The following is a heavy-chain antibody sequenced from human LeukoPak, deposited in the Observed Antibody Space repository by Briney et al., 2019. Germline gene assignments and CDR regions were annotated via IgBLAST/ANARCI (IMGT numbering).Heavy chain of an antibody. CDR3: AARPGGYASFDI. Sequence: SVKVSCKTSGFTFTNSAVQWVRQARGQRLEWIGWIVVGSSNTDYTQKFQERVTITRDMSTGTAYMELSSLRSEDTAVYYCAARPGGYASFDIWGQGTMATVSS. CDR1: GFTFTNSA. D-gene: IGHD3-16*01. V-gene: IGHV1-58*01. CDR2: IVVGSSNT. J-gene: IGHJ3*02.